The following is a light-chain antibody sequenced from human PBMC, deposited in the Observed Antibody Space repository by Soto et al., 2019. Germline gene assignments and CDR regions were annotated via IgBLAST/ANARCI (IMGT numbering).Light chain of an antibody. Sequence: VMTQSPATVSVFPGEGVTLSCRAIQTLSTDLAWYQQKPGQAPRLLIYGASTRATGVPARFSGGGAGTEFTLTIIGLQSEDFAFYDCQQNPKCPQVTFGGGTKVEIK. V-gene: IGKV3-15*01. CDR3: QQNPKCPQVT. CDR2: GAS. CDR1: QTLSTD. J-gene: IGKJ4*01.